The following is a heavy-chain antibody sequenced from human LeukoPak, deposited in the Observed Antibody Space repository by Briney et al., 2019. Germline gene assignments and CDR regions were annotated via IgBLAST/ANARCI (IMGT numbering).Heavy chain of an antibody. V-gene: IGHV3-48*02. J-gene: IGHJ4*02. CDR1: GFTFSTYS. CDR3: ARVATIFDC. CDR2: ISSDSSTT. D-gene: IGHD5-12*01. Sequence: PGGSLRLSCAASGFTFSTYSMNWVRQAPGKGLEWISYISSDSSTTYYADSVKGRFTISRDNAKNSLYLQMTSLRDEDTAVYYCARVATIFDCWGQGTLVTVSS.